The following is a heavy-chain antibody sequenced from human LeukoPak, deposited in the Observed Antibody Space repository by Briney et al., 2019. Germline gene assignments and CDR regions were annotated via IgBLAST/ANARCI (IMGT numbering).Heavy chain of an antibody. V-gene: IGHV3-53*01. CDR3: ASPPHYGGNDYFDY. Sequence: PGGSLRLSCAASGFTVSSNYMSWVRQAPGKGLEWVSVIYSCGSTYYADSVKGRSTISRDNSKNTLYLQMNSLRAEDTAVYYCASPPHYGGNDYFDYWGQGTLVTVSS. CDR2: IYSCGST. CDR1: GFTVSSNY. J-gene: IGHJ4*02. D-gene: IGHD4-23*01.